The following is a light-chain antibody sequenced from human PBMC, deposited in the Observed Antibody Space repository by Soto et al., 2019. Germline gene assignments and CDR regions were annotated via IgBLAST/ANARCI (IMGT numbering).Light chain of an antibody. CDR3: LQYNNWPLT. CDR2: GAS. J-gene: IGKJ4*01. V-gene: IGKV3-15*01. Sequence: EIVMTQSPATLSVSPGERATLSCRASQSVSSNLAWYQQKPGQAPRLLIYGASTRATGIPARLSGSGSGTEFTLTISILQSEDFAVYYCLQYNNWPLTFGGGTKVEIK. CDR1: QSVSSN.